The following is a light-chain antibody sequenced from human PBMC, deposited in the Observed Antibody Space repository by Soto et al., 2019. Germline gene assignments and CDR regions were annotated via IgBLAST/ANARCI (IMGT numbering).Light chain of an antibody. V-gene: IGKV1-8*01. Sequence: AIRMTQSPSSFSASTGDSVTITCRASQGISSYLAWYQQKPGKAPKXLIYAASTLQSGVPSRFSGSGSGTDFTLTISCLQSEDCATYYCQQANSFPRTFGGGTKVDIK. J-gene: IGKJ4*01. CDR1: QGISSY. CDR3: QQANSFPRT. CDR2: AAS.